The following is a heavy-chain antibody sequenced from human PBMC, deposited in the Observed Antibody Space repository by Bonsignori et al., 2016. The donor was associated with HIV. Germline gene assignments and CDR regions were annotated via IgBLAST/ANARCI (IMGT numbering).Heavy chain of an antibody. Sequence: SETLSLTCAVSGYSISSDYYWGWIRQPPGKGLEWIANIYHSGNPYYNPSLKSRVTISVDTSKDHFSLKLSSVTAADTAVYYCARQNYYYYYMDVWGKGTTVTVSS. CDR2: IYHSGNP. CDR3: ARQNYYYYYMDV. CDR1: GYSISSDYY. V-gene: IGHV4-38-2*01. J-gene: IGHJ6*03.